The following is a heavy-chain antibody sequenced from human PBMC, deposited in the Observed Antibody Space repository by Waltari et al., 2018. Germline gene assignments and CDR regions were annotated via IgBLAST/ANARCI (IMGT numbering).Heavy chain of an antibody. Sequence: EVQLVESGGGLVQPGRSLRLSCTACGFTLGDYAMSGFRQAPGKGLDWVGFIRSKSYGGPTEYAASVKGTFTISRDDSKSIAYLQMTSLKTEDTAVYYCTRWSYYLGAFDIWGQGTMVTVSS. D-gene: IGHD2-15*01. CDR3: TRWSYYLGAFDI. V-gene: IGHV3-49*03. CDR1: GFTLGDYA. CDR2: IRSKSYGGPT. J-gene: IGHJ3*02.